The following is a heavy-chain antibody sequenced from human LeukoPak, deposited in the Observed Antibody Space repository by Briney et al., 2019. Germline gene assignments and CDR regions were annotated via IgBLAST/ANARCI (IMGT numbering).Heavy chain of an antibody. CDR1: GLTFSNYA. Sequence: GGSLRLSCAAYGLTFSNYAMSWVRQTPGKGLEWVSSISGSGDNTYSADSVRGRFTISRDKSKDTLFLQMNSLRAEDTAVYYCAKYYYYYMDVWGKGTTVTVSS. CDR3: AKYYYYYMDV. J-gene: IGHJ6*03. CDR2: ISGSGDNT. V-gene: IGHV3-23*01.